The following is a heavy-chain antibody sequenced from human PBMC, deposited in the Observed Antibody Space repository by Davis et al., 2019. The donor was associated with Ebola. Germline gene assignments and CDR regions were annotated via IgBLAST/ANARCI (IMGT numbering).Heavy chain of an antibody. CDR1: GFTFSSYS. Sequence: GESLKISCAASGFTFSSYSMNWVRHAPGKGLEWVSYISSSSSTIYYADSVKGRFTISRDNAKNSLYLQMNSLRDEDTAVYYCARRRTRVWRYYYYYYGMDVWGKGTTVTVSS. CDR3: ARRRTRVWRYYYYYYGMDV. CDR2: ISSSSSTI. V-gene: IGHV3-48*02. J-gene: IGHJ6*04. D-gene: IGHD1-1*01.